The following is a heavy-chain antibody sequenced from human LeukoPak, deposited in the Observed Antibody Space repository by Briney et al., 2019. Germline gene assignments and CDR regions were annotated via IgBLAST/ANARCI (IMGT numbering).Heavy chain of an antibody. J-gene: IGHJ6*02. CDR2: ISSSTTST. V-gene: IGHV3-11*01. CDR1: GFSFSTYY. Sequence: GGSLRLSCAASGFSFSTYYMAWIRQDPGKGLEWVAFISSSTTSTYYADSVKGRVTVSRDNAKNSLSLQMSSLGVEDTGVYYCTSNMAANYHYFYGIDVWGQGTTVTVSS. D-gene: IGHD6-6*01. CDR3: TSNMAANYHYFYGIDV.